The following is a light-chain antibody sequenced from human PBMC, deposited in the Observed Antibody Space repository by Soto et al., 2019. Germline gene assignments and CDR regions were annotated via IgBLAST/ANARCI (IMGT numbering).Light chain of an antibody. CDR1: QSVNSK. CDR3: QQYDDWPWT. Sequence: IVMTQSPATLSVSPGDRATLSGRASQSVNSKLAWYHLKPGQAPRLLIYGASIRAAGIPARFTGSESGTESTLSISSLQSEDFAVYYCQQYDDWPWTFGHGTKVDI. V-gene: IGKV3-15*01. CDR2: GAS. J-gene: IGKJ1*01.